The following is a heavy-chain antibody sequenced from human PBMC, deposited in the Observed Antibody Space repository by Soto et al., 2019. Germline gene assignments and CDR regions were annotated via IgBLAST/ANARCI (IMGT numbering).Heavy chain of an antibody. Sequence: GGSLRLSCAASGFTFGIYAMTWVRQAPGRGLEWVSSISAAGGRPYYADSVKGRFAISRDNSKNTLFLQMNSLRAEDTAVYYCARGGQLTPYYYFDYWGQGILVTVSS. CDR3: ARGGQLTPYYYFDY. CDR1: GFTFGIYA. V-gene: IGHV3-23*01. J-gene: IGHJ4*02. D-gene: IGHD1-26*01. CDR2: ISAAGGRP.